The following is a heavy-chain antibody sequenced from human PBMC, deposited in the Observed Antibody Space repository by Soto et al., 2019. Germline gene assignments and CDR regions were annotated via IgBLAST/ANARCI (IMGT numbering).Heavy chain of an antibody. CDR1: GLTFSDYY. D-gene: IGHD2-8*02. CDR3: ARDKITGLFDY. CDR2: INHSGST. J-gene: IGHJ4*02. V-gene: IGHV4-34*01. Sequence: LRLSCAVSGLTFSDYYINWIRQAPGKGLEWIGEINHSGSTNYNPSLKSRVTISVDTSKNQFSLKLTSVTAADTAVYYCARDKITGLFDYWGQGTLVTVSS.